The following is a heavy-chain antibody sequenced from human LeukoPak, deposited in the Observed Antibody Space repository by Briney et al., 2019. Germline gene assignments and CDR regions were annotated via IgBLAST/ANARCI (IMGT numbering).Heavy chain of an antibody. CDR3: AKEMSSNWYSNLYGMDV. Sequence: PGGSLRLSCAASGFTFRSYAMNWVRQAPGKGLEWVSVISGSAAGTHYADSVKGRFTISRDNSKNTLYLQMNSLGAEDTAVYYCAKEMSSNWYSNLYGMDVWGQGTTVTVSS. CDR1: GFTFRSYA. J-gene: IGHJ6*02. D-gene: IGHD6-13*01. V-gene: IGHV3-23*01. CDR2: ISGSAAGT.